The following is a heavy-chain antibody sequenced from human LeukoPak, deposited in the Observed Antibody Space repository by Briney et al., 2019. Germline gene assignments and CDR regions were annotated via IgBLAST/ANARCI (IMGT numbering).Heavy chain of an antibody. D-gene: IGHD3-22*01. CDR3: AKDTGEYYDSSGYL. CDR1: GGSISSYY. CDR2: ISGSGGST. Sequence: ETLSLTCTVSGGSISSYYWSWVRQAPGKGLEWVSAISGSGGSTYYADSVKGRFTISRDNSKNTLYLQMNSLRAEDTAVYYSAKDTGEYYDSSGYLWGQGTLVTVSS. V-gene: IGHV3-23*01. J-gene: IGHJ5*02.